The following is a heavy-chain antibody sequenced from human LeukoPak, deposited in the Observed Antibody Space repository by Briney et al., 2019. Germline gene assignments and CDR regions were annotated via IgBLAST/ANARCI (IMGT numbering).Heavy chain of an antibody. J-gene: IGHJ4*02. Sequence: GESLKISCQGSGYIFTSYWISWVRQMPGKGLEWMGRIDPSDSYTNYSPSFQGHVTISADKSIGTAYLQLSSLKASDTAMYYCARPDCSGGDCYLLIYWGQGTLVTVPS. CDR3: ARPDCSGGDCYLLIY. D-gene: IGHD2-15*01. CDR1: GYIFTSYW. V-gene: IGHV5-10-1*01. CDR2: IDPSDSYT.